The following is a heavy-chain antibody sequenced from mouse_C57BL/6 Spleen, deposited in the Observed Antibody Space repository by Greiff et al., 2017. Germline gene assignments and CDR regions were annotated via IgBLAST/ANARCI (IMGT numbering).Heavy chain of an antibody. J-gene: IGHJ2*01. CDR1: GFTFSDYY. CDR2: INYDGSST. Sequence: EVKVVESEGGLVQPGSSMKLSCTASGFTFSDYYMAWVRQVPEKGLEWVANINYDGSSTYYLDSLKSRFIISRDNAKNILYLQMSSLKSEDTATYYCARRDGNYGGYYFDYWGQGPTLTVSS. D-gene: IGHD2-1*01. CDR3: ARRDGNYGGYYFDY. V-gene: IGHV5-16*01.